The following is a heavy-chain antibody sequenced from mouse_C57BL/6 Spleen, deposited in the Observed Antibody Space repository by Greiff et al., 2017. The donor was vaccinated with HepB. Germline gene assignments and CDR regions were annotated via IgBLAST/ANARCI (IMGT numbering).Heavy chain of an antibody. CDR1: GYTFTSYW. J-gene: IGHJ1*03. V-gene: IGHV1-69*01. D-gene: IGHD1-1*01. Sequence: QVQLQQPGAELVMPGASVKLSCKASGYTFTSYWMHWVKQRPGQGLEWIGEIDPSDSYTNYNQKFKGKSTLTVDKSSSTAYMQLSSLTSEDSAVYYFARYHYYGSFWYFDVWGTGTTVTVSS. CDR2: IDPSDSYT. CDR3: ARYHYYGSFWYFDV.